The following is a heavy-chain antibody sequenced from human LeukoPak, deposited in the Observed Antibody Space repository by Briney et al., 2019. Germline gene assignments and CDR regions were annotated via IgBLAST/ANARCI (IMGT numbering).Heavy chain of an antibody. CDR2: ISAYNGNT. J-gene: IGHJ5*02. Sequence: ASVKVSCKASGYTFTSYGISWVRQAPGQGLEWMGWISAYNGNTNYAQKLQGRVTMTTDTSTSTAYMELRSLRSDDTAVYYCARSGYTIFGVDNWFDPWGQGTLVTVSS. V-gene: IGHV1-18*01. D-gene: IGHD3-3*01. CDR1: GYTFTSYG. CDR3: ARSGYTIFGVDNWFDP.